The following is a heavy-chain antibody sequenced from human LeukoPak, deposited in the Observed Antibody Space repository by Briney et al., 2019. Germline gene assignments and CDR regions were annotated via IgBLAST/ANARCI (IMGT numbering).Heavy chain of an antibody. J-gene: IGHJ2*01. D-gene: IGHD5-12*01. Sequence: SETLSLTCTVSGGSISSYYWSWIRQPPGKGLEWIGYIYYSGSTNYNPSLKSRVTISVDTSKNQFSLKLSSVTAADTAVYYCARATRDIRYIDLWAVAPWSLSPQ. CDR1: GGSISSYY. CDR2: IYYSGST. V-gene: IGHV4-59*01. CDR3: ARATRDIRYIDL.